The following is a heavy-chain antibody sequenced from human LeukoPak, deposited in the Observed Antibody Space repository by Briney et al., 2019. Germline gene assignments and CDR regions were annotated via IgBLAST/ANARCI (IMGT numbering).Heavy chain of an antibody. D-gene: IGHD3-16*02. CDR1: GGSISSYY. V-gene: IGHV4-59*12. Sequence: SETLSLTCTVSGGSISSYYWSWLRQPPGKGLEWIGYIYYSGSTNYNPSLKSRVTISVDTSKNQFSLKLSSVTAADTAVYYCARVSGDYVWGSYRYYYFDYWGQGTLVTVSS. CDR3: ARVSGDYVWGSYRYYYFDY. J-gene: IGHJ4*02. CDR2: IYYSGST.